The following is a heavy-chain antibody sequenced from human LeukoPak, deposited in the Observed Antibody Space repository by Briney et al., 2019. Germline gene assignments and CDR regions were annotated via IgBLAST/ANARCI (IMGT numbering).Heavy chain of an antibody. Sequence: SQTLSLTCAVYGGSFSGYYWSWIRQPPGKGLEWIGEINHSGSTNYNPSLKSRVTISVDTSKNQFSLKLSSVTAADTAVYYCARDGPYYYDSSGYYDAFDIWGQGTMVTVSS. D-gene: IGHD3-22*01. CDR3: ARDGPYYYDSSGYYDAFDI. V-gene: IGHV4-34*01. J-gene: IGHJ3*02. CDR2: INHSGST. CDR1: GGSFSGYY.